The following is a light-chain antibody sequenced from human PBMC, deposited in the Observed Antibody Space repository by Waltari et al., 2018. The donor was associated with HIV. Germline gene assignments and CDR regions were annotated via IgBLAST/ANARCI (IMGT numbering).Light chain of an antibody. CDR1: QSISTS. CDR3: QQYDSYPLT. Sequence: DFQMTQSPATLSASVGDRVTIPCRASQSISTSLAWYQQKPGKAPKVLIYKASSLGSGVPSRFSGSGSGTEFTLTISSLQPADFATYYCQQYDSYPLTFGGGTKVEIK. V-gene: IGKV1-5*03. CDR2: KAS. J-gene: IGKJ4*01.